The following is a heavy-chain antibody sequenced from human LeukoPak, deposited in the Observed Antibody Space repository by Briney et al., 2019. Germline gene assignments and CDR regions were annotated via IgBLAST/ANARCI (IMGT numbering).Heavy chain of an antibody. CDR3: AKDGGLWVSAHWGDS. CDR2: ITTSDGNT. CDR1: GFTFSSYT. D-gene: IGHD7-27*01. V-gene: IGHV3-23*01. Sequence: PGGSLRLSCAASGFTFSSYTMSWVRQAPRKGLGWVSTITTSDGNTYYADSVKGRFTVSRDNSKNTLFLQMNSLRAEDTAVYYCAKDGGLWVSAHWGDSWGRGTLVTVSS. J-gene: IGHJ4*02.